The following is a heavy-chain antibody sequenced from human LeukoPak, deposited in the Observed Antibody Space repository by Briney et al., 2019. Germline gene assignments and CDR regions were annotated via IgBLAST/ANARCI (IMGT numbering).Heavy chain of an antibody. CDR2: IKQDGSEK. D-gene: IGHD6-13*01. J-gene: IGHJ4*02. V-gene: IGHV3-7*01. CDR1: GFTFSSYW. CDR3: ARRWWQQLVVTLFDY. Sequence: PGGSLRLSCAASGFTFSSYWMSWVRQAPGKGLEWVANIKQDGSEKYYVDSVKGRFTISRDNAKNSQYLQMNSLRAEDTAVYYCARRWWQQLVVTLFDYWGQGTLVTVSS.